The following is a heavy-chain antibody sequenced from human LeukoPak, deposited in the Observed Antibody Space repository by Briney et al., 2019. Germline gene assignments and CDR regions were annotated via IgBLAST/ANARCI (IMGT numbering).Heavy chain of an antibody. CDR3: ASPREDIVVVPAAILDAFDI. CDR1: GGTFSSYA. V-gene: IGHV1-69*01. Sequence: GSSVKVSCKASGGTFSSYAISWVLQAPGQGLEWMGGIIPIFGTANYAQKFQGRVTITADESTSTAYMELSSLRSEDTAVYYCASPREDIVVVPAAILDAFDIWGQGTMVTVSS. D-gene: IGHD2-2*02. J-gene: IGHJ3*02. CDR2: IIPIFGTA.